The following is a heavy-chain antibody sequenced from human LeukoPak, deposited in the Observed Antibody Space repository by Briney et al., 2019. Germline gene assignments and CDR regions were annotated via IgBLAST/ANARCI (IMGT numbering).Heavy chain of an antibody. Sequence: SETLSLTCTVSGGSISTYYWNWIRQPAGKGLEWIGRFYISGRTDYNPSFKNRVTMSVDTSKNQLSLKLTPVTAADTAVYYCATAPENWYFDLWGRGTLVTVSS. CDR1: GGSISTYY. J-gene: IGHJ2*01. CDR2: FYISGRT. V-gene: IGHV4-4*07. D-gene: IGHD1-14*01. CDR3: ATAPENWYFDL.